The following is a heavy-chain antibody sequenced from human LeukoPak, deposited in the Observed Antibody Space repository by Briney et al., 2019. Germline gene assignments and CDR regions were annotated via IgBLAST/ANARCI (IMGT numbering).Heavy chain of an antibody. Sequence: SETLSLTCTVSGDSISSYYWTWIRQPPGKGLEWIGYIYHSGSTYYNPSLKSRVTISVDRSKNQFSLKLSSVTAADTAVYYCASVSSSAQPYYYYYYMDVWGKGTTVTVSS. CDR2: IYHSGST. CDR3: ASVSSSAQPYYYYYYMDV. J-gene: IGHJ6*03. V-gene: IGHV4-59*12. D-gene: IGHD6-6*01. CDR1: GDSISSYY.